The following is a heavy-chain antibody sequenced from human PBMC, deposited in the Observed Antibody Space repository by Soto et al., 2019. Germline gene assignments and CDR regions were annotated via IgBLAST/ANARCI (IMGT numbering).Heavy chain of an antibody. CDR1: GFIFSSYT. CDR3: AKRSPYSSGWYSPIFDY. J-gene: IGHJ4*02. D-gene: IGHD6-13*01. V-gene: IGHV3-23*01. CDR2: ISESGGST. Sequence: GGSLRLSCAASGFIFSSYTMHWVRQAPGKGLEWVGVISESGGSTHYADSVRGRFTVSRDNSKNSLSLRMDSLRDEDTAVYFYAKRSPYSSGWYSPIFDYWGQGALVTVSS.